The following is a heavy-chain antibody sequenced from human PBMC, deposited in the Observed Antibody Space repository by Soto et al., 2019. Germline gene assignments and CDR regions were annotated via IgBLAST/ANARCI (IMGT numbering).Heavy chain of an antibody. CDR1: GGSISSSTYY. V-gene: IGHV4-39*01. CDR2: VYFSATT. J-gene: IGHJ4*02. D-gene: IGHD6-19*01. Sequence: QLQLQESGPGLVKPSETLSLTCTVSGGSISSSTYYWGWIRQPPGKGLEWIGSVYFSATTYYNPSLKSRLTFSADTSKNLFSLKLSSVTAADTAVYYCARHGLSSSGWTAAGFDYWGQGIVVTVSS. CDR3: ARHGLSSSGWTAAGFDY.